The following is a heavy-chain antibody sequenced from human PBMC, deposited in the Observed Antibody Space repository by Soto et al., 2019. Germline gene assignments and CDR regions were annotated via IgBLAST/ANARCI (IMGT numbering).Heavy chain of an antibody. D-gene: IGHD6-13*01. CDR3: ARAGKASSWGYYGMDV. J-gene: IGHJ6*02. CDR1: GFTFSDYY. Sequence: QVQLVESGGGLVKPGGSLRLSCAASGFTFSDYYMTWIRQAPGKGLEWVSYISNSGSTIYYADSVKGRFTISRDNAKNSLYLQMNSLRAEDTAVYCCARAGKASSWGYYGMDVWGQGTTVTVSS. CDR2: ISNSGSTI. V-gene: IGHV3-11*01.